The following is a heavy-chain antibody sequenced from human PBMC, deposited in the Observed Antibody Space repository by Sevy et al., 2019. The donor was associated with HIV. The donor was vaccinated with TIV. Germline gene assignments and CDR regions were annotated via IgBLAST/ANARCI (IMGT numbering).Heavy chain of an antibody. CDR3: ARSGGSYDYGMDV. D-gene: IGHD1-26*01. CDR2: IKQDGSEK. V-gene: IGHV3-7*01. CDR1: EFTFSSYW. Sequence: GGSLRLSCAASEFTFSSYWMSWVRQAPGKGLEWVANIKQDGSEKYYVDSVKGRFTISRDNAKNSLYLQMTSLRAEDTAVYYCARSGGSYDYGMDVWGQGTTVTVSS. J-gene: IGHJ6*02.